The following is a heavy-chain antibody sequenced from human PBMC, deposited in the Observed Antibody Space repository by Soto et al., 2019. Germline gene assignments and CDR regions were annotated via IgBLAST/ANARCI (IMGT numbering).Heavy chain of an antibody. CDR3: ARVLYSGSYYGNWFDP. V-gene: IGHV4-4*02. CDR1: GGSISTTHW. J-gene: IGHJ5*02. Sequence: SETLSLTCAVSGGSISTTHWWTWVRQPPGKGLEWIGEIYHSGSTNYNPSLKSRVTISVDNSKNQFSLKLSSVTAADTAVYYCARVLYSGSYYGNWFDPWGQGTLVTVSS. D-gene: IGHD1-26*01. CDR2: IYHSGST.